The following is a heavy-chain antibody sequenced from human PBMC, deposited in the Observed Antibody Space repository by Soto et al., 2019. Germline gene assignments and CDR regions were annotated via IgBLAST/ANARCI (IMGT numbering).Heavy chain of an antibody. CDR3: ARNPFGDLDY. D-gene: IGHD2-21*02. Sequence: GGSLRLSCVASGFTFNTYWMTWVRRPPGKGLEWVANIKPDGSMQNYVDSVKGRFTTSRDNAKNSLYLQMNSLRAEDTAIYYCARNPFGDLDYWGQGTPVTVSS. CDR1: GFTFNTYW. V-gene: IGHV3-7*05. CDR2: IKPDGSMQ. J-gene: IGHJ4*02.